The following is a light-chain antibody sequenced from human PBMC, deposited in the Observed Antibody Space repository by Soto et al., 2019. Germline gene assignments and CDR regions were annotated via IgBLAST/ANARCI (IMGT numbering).Light chain of an antibody. V-gene: IGKV3-11*01. J-gene: IGKJ2*01. Sequence: EIVLTQSPASLSLSAGERVTLSCRASQSVDTMVAWYQQQVGRTPRLLIYETSNRATGVPGRFSGSGSGTDFTLTISRLEPEDFAVYFCQVRTDWPPFKYTFGQGTNLEV. CDR3: QVRTDWPPFKYT. CDR1: QSVDTM. CDR2: ETS.